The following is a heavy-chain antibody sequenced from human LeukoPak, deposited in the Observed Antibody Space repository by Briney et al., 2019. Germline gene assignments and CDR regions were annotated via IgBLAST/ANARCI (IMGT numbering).Heavy chain of an antibody. Sequence: GGSLRLSCAASGFTFSSYSMNWVRQAPGKGLEWVSSISSSSSYIYYADSVKGRFTISRDNAKNSLYLQMNSLRAEDTAVYYCARDLLLWFGELYGSDWFDPWGQGTLVTVSS. CDR2: ISSSSSYI. V-gene: IGHV3-21*01. CDR1: GFTFSSYS. D-gene: IGHD3-10*01. J-gene: IGHJ5*02. CDR3: ARDLLLWFGELYGSDWFDP.